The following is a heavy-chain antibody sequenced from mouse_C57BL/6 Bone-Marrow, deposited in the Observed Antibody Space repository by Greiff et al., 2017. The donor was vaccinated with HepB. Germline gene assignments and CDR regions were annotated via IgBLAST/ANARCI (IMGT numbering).Heavy chain of an antibody. CDR2: ISNLAYSI. CDR3: ARRDLYDGYYRDY. J-gene: IGHJ2*01. CDR1: GFTFSDYG. V-gene: IGHV5-15*01. D-gene: IGHD2-3*01. Sequence: EVKLMESGGGLVQPGGSLKLSCAASGFTFSDYGMAWVRQAPRKGPEWVAFISNLAYSIYYADTVTGRFTISRENAKNTLYLEMSSLRSEDTAMYYCARRDLYDGYYRDYWGQGTTLTVSS.